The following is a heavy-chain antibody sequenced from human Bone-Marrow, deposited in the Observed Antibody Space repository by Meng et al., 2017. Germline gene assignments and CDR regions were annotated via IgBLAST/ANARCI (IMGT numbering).Heavy chain of an antibody. D-gene: IGHD3-10*01. CDR1: GFTVSSNY. CDR2: IYSGGST. J-gene: IGHJ4*02. V-gene: IGHV3-53*01. Sequence: GGSLRLSCAASGFTVSSNYMSWVRQAPGKGLEWVSVIYSGGSTYYADSVKGRFTISRDNSKNTLYLQMNSLKTEDTAVYYCTTKYSYENYFDYWGQGTLVTVSS. CDR3: TTKYSYENYFDY.